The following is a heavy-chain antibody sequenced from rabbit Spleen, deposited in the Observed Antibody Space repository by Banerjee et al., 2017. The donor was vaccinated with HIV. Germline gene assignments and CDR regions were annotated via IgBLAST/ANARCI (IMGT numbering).Heavy chain of an antibody. V-gene: IGHV1S40*01. Sequence: QSLQESGGDLVKPEGSLTLTCTASVFSLTNKYYSSWVRQAPGKGLELVEYIDTSSGGTYYASWAKGRFTISTASSTTVTLKLTSMTAEDTATYFCARDLDGVIGRYFGWWGPGTLVTVS. CDR3: ARDLDGVIGRYFGW. J-gene: IGHJ4*01. CDR2: IDTSSGGT. D-gene: IGHD1-1*01. CDR1: VFSLTNKYY.